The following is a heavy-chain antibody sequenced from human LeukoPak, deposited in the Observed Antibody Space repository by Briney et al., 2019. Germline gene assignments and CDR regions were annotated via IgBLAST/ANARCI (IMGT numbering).Heavy chain of an antibody. D-gene: IGHD3-10*01. J-gene: IGHJ5*01. CDR3: ARSRQASGLFNS. CDR1: GYAITSGGFS. Sequence: PSQTLSLTCTVSGYAITSGGFSWNWIRQPHGKGLEWIGCIYDRGPAYYNPSLKSRFTISVDRPKNQFFLNVTSLTAADTAVYYCARSRQASGLFNSWGQGTLVVVSS. V-gene: IGHV4-30-2*01. CDR2: IYDRGPA.